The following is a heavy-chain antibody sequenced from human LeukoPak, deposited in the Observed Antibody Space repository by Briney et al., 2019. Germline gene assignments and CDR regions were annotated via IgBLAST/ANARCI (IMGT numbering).Heavy chain of an antibody. D-gene: IGHD6-13*01. Sequence: GGSLRLSCTASGFTFGDYPITWVRQAPGKGLEWVGFIRNKTYGGTTEYAASAKGRFTISRDDSKSIAYLQMNSLKTEDTAVYYCTRDRSHDYWGPGTLVTVSP. CDR1: GFTFGDYP. J-gene: IGHJ4*02. CDR3: TRDRSHDY. CDR2: IRNKTYGGTT. V-gene: IGHV3-49*04.